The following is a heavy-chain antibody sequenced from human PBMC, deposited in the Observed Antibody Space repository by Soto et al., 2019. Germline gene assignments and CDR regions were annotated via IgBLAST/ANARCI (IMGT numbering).Heavy chain of an antibody. CDR2: ISGSGATT. D-gene: IGHD2-21*02. V-gene: IGHV3-23*01. CDR1: GFTFSDYA. CDR3: AKIVPATQY. Sequence: PVGSLRLSRAASGFTFSDYAMSWVRQAPGKGLEWVSGISGSGATTYYADSVKGRFTISRDDSKNTLYLQMNSLRAEDTAVYYCAKIVPATQYWGQGTLVTVSS. J-gene: IGHJ4*02.